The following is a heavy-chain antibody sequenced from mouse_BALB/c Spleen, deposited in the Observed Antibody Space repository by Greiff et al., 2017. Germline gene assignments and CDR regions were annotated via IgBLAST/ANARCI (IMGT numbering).Heavy chain of an antibody. V-gene: IGHV3-2*02. J-gene: IGHJ4*01. CDR3: ARSGYDYDNYAMDY. CDR1: GYSITSDYA. Sequence: EVQLQESGPGLVKPSQSLSLTCTVTGYSITSDYAWNWIRQFPGNKLEWMGYISYSGSTSYNPSLKSRISITRDTSKNQFFLQLNSVTTEDTATYYCARSGYDYDNYAMDYWGQGTSVTVSS. CDR2: ISYSGST. D-gene: IGHD2-4*01.